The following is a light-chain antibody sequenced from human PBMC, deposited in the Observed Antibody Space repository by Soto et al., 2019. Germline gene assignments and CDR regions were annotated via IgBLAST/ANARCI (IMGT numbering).Light chain of an antibody. Sequence: QSVLTQPPSTSGTPGQRVTISCSGSTSNIGSTLVYRYQLVPGRAPKLLIYGNEERPSGVPGRFSGSKSGTSASLAISGLQSEDEADYYCAAWDGSLNGVVFGGGTKLTVL. CDR3: AAWDGSLNGVV. J-gene: IGLJ2*01. V-gene: IGLV1-44*01. CDR2: GNE. CDR1: TSNIGSTL.